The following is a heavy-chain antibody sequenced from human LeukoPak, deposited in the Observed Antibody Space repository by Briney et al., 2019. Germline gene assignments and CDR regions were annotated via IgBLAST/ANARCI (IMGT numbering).Heavy chain of an antibody. CDR2: INHSGST. D-gene: IGHD2-15*01. CDR1: GGSFSGYY. Sequence: SETLSLTCAVYGGSFSGYYWSWIRQPPGKGLEWMGEINHSGSTNYNPSLKSRVTISVDTSKNQFSLKLSSVTAADTAVYYCARVGYCSGGSCYAIDYWGQGTLVTVSS. J-gene: IGHJ4*02. V-gene: IGHV4-34*01. CDR3: ARVGYCSGGSCYAIDY.